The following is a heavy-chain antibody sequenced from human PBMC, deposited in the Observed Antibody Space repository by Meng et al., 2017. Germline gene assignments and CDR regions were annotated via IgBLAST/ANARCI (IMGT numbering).Heavy chain of an antibody. J-gene: IGHJ4*02. CDR1: GYTFTRYY. Sequence: ASVKVSCKASGYTFTRYYMHWVRQAPGQGLEWMGIINPSGGSTSYAQKFQGRVTLTRDTSTSTVYMELSSLRSEDTAVYYCARDRPDYYDSSGYYIDGVGFDYWGQGKLVNRLL. CDR2: INPSGGST. CDR3: ARDRPDYYDSSGYYIDGVGFDY. V-gene: IGHV1-46*01. D-gene: IGHD3-22*01.